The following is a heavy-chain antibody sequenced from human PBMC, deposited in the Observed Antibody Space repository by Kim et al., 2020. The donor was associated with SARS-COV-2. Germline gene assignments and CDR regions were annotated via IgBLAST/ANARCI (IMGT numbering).Heavy chain of an antibody. J-gene: IGHJ6*03. D-gene: IGHD2-15*01. CDR3: ARAVTAGTKHYYMDL. V-gene: IGHV1-69*04. CDR2: IIPIVGIT. CDR1: GGTSSTYA. Sequence: SVKVSCEASGGTSSTYAITWVRQAPGQGLEWMGRIIPIVGITNYAQNFQGRVTITADKFTGTLYMELSGLRSEDTAVYYCARAVTAGTKHYYMDLWGEGTTVTVSS.